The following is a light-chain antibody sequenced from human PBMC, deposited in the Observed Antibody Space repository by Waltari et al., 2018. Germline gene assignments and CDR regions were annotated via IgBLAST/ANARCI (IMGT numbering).Light chain of an antibody. J-gene: IGKJ1*01. V-gene: IGKV1-33*01. CDR2: DAY. CDR3: QQYDNLPWS. CDR1: QDISKY. Sequence: DIQMTQSPSSLSASVGDRVTITCQASQDISKYLHWFRQKPGKAPKLLIYDAYKLETGVPSRFSGSGSGTDFTFTINSLQPEDIATYYCQQYDNLPWSFGQGTKVEIK.